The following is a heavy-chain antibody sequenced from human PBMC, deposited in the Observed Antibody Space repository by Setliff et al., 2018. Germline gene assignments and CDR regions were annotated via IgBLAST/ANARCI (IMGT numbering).Heavy chain of an antibody. V-gene: IGHV3-48*03. J-gene: IGHJ6*02. CDR2: ISGAGTTV. CDR3: ARDGVFYAMDF. D-gene: IGHD3-10*01. Sequence: GGSLRLSCAASGLTFSSDAMTWVRQTPGKGLEWLSKISGAGTTVYYADSVRGRFTISRDNAKNSLYLQMNSLRAEDSAVYYCARDGVFYAMDFWGQGTTVTVSS. CDR1: GLTFSSDA.